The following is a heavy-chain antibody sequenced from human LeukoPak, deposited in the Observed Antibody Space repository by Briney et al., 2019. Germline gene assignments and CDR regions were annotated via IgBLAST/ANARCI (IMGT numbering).Heavy chain of an antibody. CDR2: INHSGST. J-gene: IGHJ4*02. Sequence: SETLSLTCAVYGGSFSGYYWSWIRQPPGKGLEWIGEINHSGSTNYNPSLKSRVTISVDTSKNQFSLKLSSVTAADTAVYYCARGLSSSREGGIGYWGQGTLVTVSS. V-gene: IGHV4-34*01. D-gene: IGHD6-6*01. CDR3: ARGLSSSREGGIGY. CDR1: GGSFSGYY.